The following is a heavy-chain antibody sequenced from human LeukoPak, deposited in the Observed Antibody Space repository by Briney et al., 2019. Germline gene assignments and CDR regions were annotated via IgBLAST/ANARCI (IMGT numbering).Heavy chain of an antibody. V-gene: IGHV3-23*01. CDR1: AFTFSLYA. Sequence: GGSLRLSCVGSAFTFSLYAMTWVRQAPGKGLEWVSAISGRGSSTYYADSVKGRFTISRDNSKNTLYLQMNGLRAEDTAIYYCAKDGSPGIAAAADAFDVWGQGTMVTVSS. CDR3: AKDGSPGIAAAADAFDV. J-gene: IGHJ3*01. D-gene: IGHD6-13*01. CDR2: ISGRGSST.